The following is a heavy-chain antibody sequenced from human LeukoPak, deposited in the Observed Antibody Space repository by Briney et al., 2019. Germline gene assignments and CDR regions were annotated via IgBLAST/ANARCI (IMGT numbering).Heavy chain of an antibody. V-gene: IGHV4-39*01. CDR2: TFYSGYT. Sequence: KPSETLSLTCTVSGGSFSSDVSYWGWIRQSPEKGLQWIASTFYSGYTYYNPSLKSRVTTSVDSSKKQFSLKLTSVTAADTAVYYCARQVTISGWQNWFDPWGQGTLVIVSS. D-gene: IGHD6-19*01. J-gene: IGHJ5*02. CDR1: GGSFSSDVSY. CDR3: ARQVTISGWQNWFDP.